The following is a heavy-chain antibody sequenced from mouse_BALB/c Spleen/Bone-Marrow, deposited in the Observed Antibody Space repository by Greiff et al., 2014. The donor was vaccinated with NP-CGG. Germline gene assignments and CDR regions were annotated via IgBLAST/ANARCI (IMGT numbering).Heavy chain of an antibody. D-gene: IGHD4-1*01. V-gene: IGHV3-1*02. Sequence: VQLKESGPDLVKPSQSLSLTCTVTGYSITSYYSWHWIRQFPGNKLEWVSYIHYSGITVYNPSLKSRISITRDTSNNQFFLQLNSVTTEDTATYYCARFAGTPYTMDYWGQGTSVTVSS. CDR3: ARFAGTPYTMDY. CDR2: IHYSGIT. CDR1: GYSITSYYS. J-gene: IGHJ4*01.